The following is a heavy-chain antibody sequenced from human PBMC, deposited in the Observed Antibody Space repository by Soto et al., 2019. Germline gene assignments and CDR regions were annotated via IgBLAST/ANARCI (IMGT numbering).Heavy chain of an antibody. CDR3: ARAGSLLRFLEWLFFDY. J-gene: IGHJ4*02. CDR1: GFTFSSYS. D-gene: IGHD3-3*01. V-gene: IGHV3-21*01. CDR2: ISSSSSYI. Sequence: AGSLRLSCAASGFTFSSYSMNWLRQAPGKGLEWVSSISSSSSYIYYADSVKVRFTISRDNAKNSQYLQMNSLRAEDTAVYYCARAGSLLRFLEWLFFDYWGQGTLVTVSS.